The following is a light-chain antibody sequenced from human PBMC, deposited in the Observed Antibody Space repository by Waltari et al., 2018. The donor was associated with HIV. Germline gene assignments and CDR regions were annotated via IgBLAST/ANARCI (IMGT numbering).Light chain of an antibody. V-gene: IGKV1-39*01. J-gene: IGKJ4*01. CDR1: DTLDNF. CDR3: QQALRTPLN. CDR2: AAT. Sequence: DIQMTQSPSSLSASVGDRVTITCRASDTLDNFLNWYQQKPGKAPNLLIFAATTLKDGVSSRVSGSGSGTDYNLTISSLQPEDFATYFCQQALRTPLNFGGGT.